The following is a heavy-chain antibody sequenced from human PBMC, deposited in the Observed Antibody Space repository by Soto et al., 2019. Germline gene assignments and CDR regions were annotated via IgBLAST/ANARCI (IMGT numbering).Heavy chain of an antibody. Sequence: QVQLVQSGAEVKKPGASVKVSCKASGYTFAIYAISWMRQAPGQGLEWMGWISAYNGDATYAQKLQGRVTMNTDTSPSTGSMELRSLRYDDTAVYYCARDPPPPANWGEGTLVTASS. CDR2: ISAYNGDA. J-gene: IGHJ4*02. CDR3: ARDPPPPAN. CDR1: GYTFAIYA. D-gene: IGHD2-2*01. V-gene: IGHV1-18*01.